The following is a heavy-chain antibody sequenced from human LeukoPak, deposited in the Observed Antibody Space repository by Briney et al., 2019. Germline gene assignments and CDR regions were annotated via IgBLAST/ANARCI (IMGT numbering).Heavy chain of an antibody. CDR1: GGSFSGYY. CDR2: INHSGST. Sequence: SETLSLTCAVYGGSFSGYYWSWIRKPPGKGLEWIGEINHSGSTNYNPSLKSRVTISVDTSKKQFSLKLSSVTAADTAVYYCVTYYFDSSGPKKNYWGQGTLVTVSS. D-gene: IGHD3-22*01. J-gene: IGHJ4*02. V-gene: IGHV4-34*01. CDR3: VTYYFDSSGPKKNY.